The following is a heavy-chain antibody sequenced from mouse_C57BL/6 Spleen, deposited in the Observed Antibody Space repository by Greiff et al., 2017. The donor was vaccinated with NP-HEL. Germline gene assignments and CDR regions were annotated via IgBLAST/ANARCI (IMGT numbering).Heavy chain of an antibody. D-gene: IGHD2-3*01. CDR2: IWTGGGT. J-gene: IGHJ4*01. CDR1: GFSLTSYA. CDR3: ASRGLLRENAMDY. Sequence: VKLMESGPGLVAPSQSLSITCTVSGFSLTSYAISWVRQPPGKGLEWLGVIWTGGGTNYNSALKSRLSISKDNSKSQVFLKMNSLQTDDTARYYCASRGLLRENAMDYWGQGTSVTVSS. V-gene: IGHV2-9-1*01.